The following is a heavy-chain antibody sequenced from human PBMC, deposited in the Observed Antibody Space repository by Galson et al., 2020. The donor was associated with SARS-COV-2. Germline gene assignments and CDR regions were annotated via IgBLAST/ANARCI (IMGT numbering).Heavy chain of an antibody. CDR3: AKAPDNFGVGAQVDY. V-gene: IGHV3-9*01. J-gene: IGHJ4*02. CDR2: ISWNSGSI. Sequence: GGSLRLSCAASGFTFDDYAMHWVRQAPGKGLEWVSGISWNSGSIGYADSVKGRFTISRDNTKNSLYLQMNSLRAEDTALYYCAKAPDNFGVGAQVDYWGQGTLVTVSS. CDR1: GFTFDDYA. D-gene: IGHD3-3*01.